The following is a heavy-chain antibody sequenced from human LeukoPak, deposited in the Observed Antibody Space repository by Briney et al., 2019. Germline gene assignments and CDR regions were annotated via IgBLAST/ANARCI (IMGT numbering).Heavy chain of an antibody. CDR3: ARVAERGYSYGPIDY. CDR2: IIPIFGTA. D-gene: IGHD5-18*01. CDR1: VGTFSSYA. Sequence: ASVKVSCKAFVGTFSSYAISWVRQAPGQGLECMGGIIPIFGTANYAQKFQGRVTITADESTSTAYMELSSLRSEDTAVYYCARVAERGYSYGPIDYWGQGTLVTVSS. J-gene: IGHJ4*02. V-gene: IGHV1-69*13.